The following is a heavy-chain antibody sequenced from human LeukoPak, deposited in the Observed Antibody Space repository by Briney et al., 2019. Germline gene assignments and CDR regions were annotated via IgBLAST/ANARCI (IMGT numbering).Heavy chain of an antibody. D-gene: IGHD3-10*01. CDR2: ISGSGGST. J-gene: IGHJ6*04. CDR1: GFTVSSNH. Sequence: PGGSLRLSCAASGFTVSSNHMSWVRQAPGKGLEWVSAISGSGGSTYYADSVKGRFTISRDNSKNTLYLQMNSLRAEDTAVYYCASYYGSGSSADYYYYYGMDVWGKGTTVTVSS. V-gene: IGHV3-23*01. CDR3: ASYYGSGSSADYYYYYGMDV.